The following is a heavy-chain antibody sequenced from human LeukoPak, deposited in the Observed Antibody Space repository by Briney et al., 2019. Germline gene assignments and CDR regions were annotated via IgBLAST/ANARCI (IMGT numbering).Heavy chain of an antibody. CDR2: ISYDVTKQ. CDR3: ARPAETSSGWYALDY. V-gene: IGHV3-30*14. CDR1: GFTFSNYA. J-gene: IGHJ4*02. Sequence: GGSLRLSCAASGFTFSNYAMHWVRQAPGKGLEWVAAISYDVTKQFYGDSVKGRFTISRDNSKDSLYLQMNSLRAEDTAVYYCARPAETSSGWYALDYWGQGTLVTVSS. D-gene: IGHD6-19*01.